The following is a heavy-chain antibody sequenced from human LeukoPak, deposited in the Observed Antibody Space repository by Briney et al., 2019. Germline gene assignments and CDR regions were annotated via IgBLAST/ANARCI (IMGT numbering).Heavy chain of an antibody. CDR2: MNPNSGNT. CDR1: GYTFTSYD. Sequence: ASVKVSCKASGYTFTSYDINWVRQATGQGLEWMGWMNPNSGNTGYAQKFQGRVTMTRNTSISTAYMELSSLRSEDTAVYYCATDRAEQQGVQLYYYFGRDVWGQGTTVTVSS. CDR3: ATDRAEQQGVQLYYYFGRDV. V-gene: IGHV1-8*01. D-gene: IGHD5-24*01. J-gene: IGHJ6*02.